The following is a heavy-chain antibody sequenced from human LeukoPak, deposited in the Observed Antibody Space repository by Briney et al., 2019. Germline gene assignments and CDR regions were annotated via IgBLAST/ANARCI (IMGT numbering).Heavy chain of an antibody. CDR2: IYTSGNT. V-gene: IGHV4-4*09. CDR3: ARQYSSGWSGAFDI. Sequence: SETLSLTCTVSGGSISSYYWSWIRQPPGKGLEWIGNIYTSGNTNYKPSLKSRVAISVDTSKNQFSLKMNSVTAEDTAVYYCARQYSSGWSGAFDIWGKGTMVTVSS. D-gene: IGHD6-19*01. J-gene: IGHJ3*02. CDR1: GGSISSYY.